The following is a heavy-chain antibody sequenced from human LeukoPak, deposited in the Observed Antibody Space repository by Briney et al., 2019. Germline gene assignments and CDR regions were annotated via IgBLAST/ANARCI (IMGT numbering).Heavy chain of an antibody. CDR1: GFTFSDHF. D-gene: IGHD6-6*01. J-gene: IGHJ4*02. CDR3: AKVVAARPDFDY. Sequence: GGSLRLSCAASGFTFSDHFMTWIRQAPGKGLEWISYISGNGATYYADSVKGRFTISRDNSKNTLYLQMNSLRAEDTAVYYCAKVVAARPDFDYWGQGTLVTVSS. CDR2: ISGNGAT. V-gene: IGHV3-69-1*01.